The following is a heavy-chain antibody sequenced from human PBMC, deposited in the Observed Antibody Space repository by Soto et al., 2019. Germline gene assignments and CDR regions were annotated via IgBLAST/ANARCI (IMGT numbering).Heavy chain of an antibody. V-gene: IGHV1-8*01. D-gene: IGHD4-17*01. CDR3: ARGLVDSGGNCFDS. J-gene: IGHJ4*02. Sequence: AASVKVSCKASAYSINSYDMNWVRQATGQGLEWMGWMNPKSGNTGFAEKFQGRVKMTWNTSTGTVYLEISSLRPEDTAVYYCARGLVDSGGNCFDSWGQGTQVTAPQ. CDR2: MNPKSGNT. CDR1: AYSINSYD.